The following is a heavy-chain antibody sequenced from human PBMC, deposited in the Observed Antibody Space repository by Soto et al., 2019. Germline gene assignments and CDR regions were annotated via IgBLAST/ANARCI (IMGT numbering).Heavy chain of an antibody. Sequence: ASETLSLTCTVSGGSISSYYLSWIRQPAGKGLEWIGRIYTSGSTNYNPSLKSRVTMSVDTSKNQFSLKLSSVTAADTAVYYCARTIVGATTRHFDYWGQGTLVTVYS. D-gene: IGHD1-26*01. V-gene: IGHV4-4*07. J-gene: IGHJ4*02. CDR3: ARTIVGATTRHFDY. CDR1: GGSISSYY. CDR2: IYTSGST.